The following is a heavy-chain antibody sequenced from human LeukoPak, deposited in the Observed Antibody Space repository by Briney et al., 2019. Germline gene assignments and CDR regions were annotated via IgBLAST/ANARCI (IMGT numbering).Heavy chain of an antibody. CDR3: ARVVVPAVNNWFDP. J-gene: IGHJ5*02. V-gene: IGHV1-18*01. CDR1: GYTFTSYG. CDR2: ISAYNGNT. Sequence: ASVKVSCKASGYTFTSYGISWVRQAPGQGLEWMGWISAYNGNTNYAQKLQGRVTMTTDTSTSTAYMELRSLRSDDTAVYYCARVVVPAVNNWFDPWAREPWSPSPQ. D-gene: IGHD2-2*01.